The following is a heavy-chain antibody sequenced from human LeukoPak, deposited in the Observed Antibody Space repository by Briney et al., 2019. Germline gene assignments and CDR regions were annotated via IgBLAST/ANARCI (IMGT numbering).Heavy chain of an antibody. J-gene: IGHJ4*02. V-gene: IGHV3-23*01. CDR3: AREVLYGSGSYFDY. CDR2: ITNSGGRT. CDR1: GLIFSTYA. D-gene: IGHD3-10*01. Sequence: GGSLRLSCAASGLIFSTYALDWVRQAPGKGLEWVSAITNSGGRTNYVDSVKGRFTISRDNSKNMLYLQMNSLGVEDTAIYYCAREVLYGSGSYFDYWGQGALVTVSS.